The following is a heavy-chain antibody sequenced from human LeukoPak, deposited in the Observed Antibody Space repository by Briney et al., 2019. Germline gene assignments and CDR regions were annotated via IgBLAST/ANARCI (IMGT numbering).Heavy chain of an antibody. CDR1: GFTFSSYG. V-gene: IGHV3-30*02. CDR3: TSDTGCSGGTCYSFYDY. CDR2: IRYDGSNK. J-gene: IGHJ4*02. D-gene: IGHD2-15*01. Sequence: AGGSLRLSCVASGFTFSSYGMHWVRQAPGKGLEWVAFIRYDGSNKYYADSVKGRFTISRDNSKNTLYLQMNSLGAEDTAVYYCTSDTGCSGGTCYSFYDYWGQGTLVTVSS.